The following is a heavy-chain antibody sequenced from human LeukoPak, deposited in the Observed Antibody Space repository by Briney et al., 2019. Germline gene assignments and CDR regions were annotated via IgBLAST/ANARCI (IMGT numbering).Heavy chain of an antibody. D-gene: IGHD4/OR15-4a*01. J-gene: IGHJ3*02. CDR3: AREADGCRDDFDI. CDR2: IYYSGRT. V-gene: IGHV4-39*07. Sequence: SETLCLSCTVSGGTISSSSYYWGWIRPPPGKGLEWIGTIYYSGRTYYNPSINSRATISVDPSNNQFSQKMSSVTAASTACYYCAREADGCRDDFDIWGQGTMVTVFS. CDR1: GGTISSSSYY.